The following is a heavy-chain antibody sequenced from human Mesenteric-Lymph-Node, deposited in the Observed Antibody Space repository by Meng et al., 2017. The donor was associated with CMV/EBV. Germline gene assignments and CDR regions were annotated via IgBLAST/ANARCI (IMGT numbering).Heavy chain of an antibody. CDR1: GYTFIDYY. Sequence: QVQLVQSGAEVKKPGASVRVSCTASGYTFIDYYINWVRQAPGQGLEWMGRINPKTGGRSYAQNFQGRVTMTRDTSINTAYMEVNRLNSEDTAMYYCARDRDTDWYSPFDYWGPGTLVTVSS. J-gene: IGHJ4*02. D-gene: IGHD3-9*01. CDR3: ARDRDTDWYSPFDY. V-gene: IGHV1-2*06. CDR2: INPKTGGR.